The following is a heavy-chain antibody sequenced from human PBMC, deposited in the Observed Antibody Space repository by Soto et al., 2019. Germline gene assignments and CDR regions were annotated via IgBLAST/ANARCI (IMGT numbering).Heavy chain of an antibody. CDR3: AREQWLVKDPVSFDP. CDR1: GFTFRIYS. CDR2: ISRSSSYI. Sequence: EVQLVESGGGLVKTGGSLRLSCAASGFTFRIYSMNWVSQAPGKGLEWVSSISRSSSYIYYSDSVKGRFTISRDNAKNSLYLQMNSLRAQDTAVYYGAREQWLVKDPVSFDPWRQGTLVTVSS. J-gene: IGHJ5*02. D-gene: IGHD6-19*01. V-gene: IGHV3-21*01.